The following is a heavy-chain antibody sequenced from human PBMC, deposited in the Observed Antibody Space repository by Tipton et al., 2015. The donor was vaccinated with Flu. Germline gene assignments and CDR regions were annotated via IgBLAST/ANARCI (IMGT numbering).Heavy chain of an antibody. V-gene: IGHV3-30*02. D-gene: IGHD2-15*01. CDR1: GFTFNSYG. Sequence: SLRLSCAASGFTFNSYGMHWVRQAPGKGLEWVAFIEYDGSDKSYADSVKGRFTISRDRSKNTLYLQMDSLTAEDTALYYCARVLLTYSLDDWGQGTRVTVSS. CDR3: ARVLLTYSLDD. J-gene: IGHJ4*02. CDR2: IEYDGSDK.